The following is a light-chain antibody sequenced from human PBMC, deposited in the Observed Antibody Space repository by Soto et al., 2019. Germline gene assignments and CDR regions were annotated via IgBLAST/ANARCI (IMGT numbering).Light chain of an antibody. CDR1: QDISNY. J-gene: IGKJ1*01. CDR2: DAT. Sequence: DIQMTQSPSSLSASVGDRVTITCRASQDISNYLNWYQHRLGRAPKLLIYDATRLQSGVSSRFSGSGSGTDFTLTISSLQPEDFATYYCQQSYVTPRTFGPGTRVDFK. CDR3: QQSYVTPRT. V-gene: IGKV1-39*01.